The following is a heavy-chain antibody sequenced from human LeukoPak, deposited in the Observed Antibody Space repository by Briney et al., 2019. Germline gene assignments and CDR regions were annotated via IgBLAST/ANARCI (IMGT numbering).Heavy chain of an antibody. Sequence: TGGSLRLSCAASGFTFSSYAMSWVRQAPGKGLEWVSAISGSGGSTYYADSVKGRFTISRDNSKNTLYLQMNSLRAEDTAVYYCATNSYYYGSGNYDYWGQGTLVTVSS. V-gene: IGHV3-23*01. CDR2: ISGSGGST. CDR1: GFTFSSYA. J-gene: IGHJ4*02. CDR3: ATNSYYYGSGNYDY. D-gene: IGHD3-10*01.